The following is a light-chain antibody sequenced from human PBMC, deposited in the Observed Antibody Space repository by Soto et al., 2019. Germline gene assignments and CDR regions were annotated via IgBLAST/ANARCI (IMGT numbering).Light chain of an antibody. CDR1: QSVSSD. J-gene: IGKJ4*01. CDR2: GAS. V-gene: IGKV3-15*01. CDR3: QQYNSWPPT. Sequence: EIVMTQSPATLSVSPGERATLSCRASQSVSSDLAWYQQKPGQAPRLLIYGASTRATSIAARFSGSGSRTEFTLTITSLQSEDFAVYYCQQYNSWPPTFGGGTKVEIK.